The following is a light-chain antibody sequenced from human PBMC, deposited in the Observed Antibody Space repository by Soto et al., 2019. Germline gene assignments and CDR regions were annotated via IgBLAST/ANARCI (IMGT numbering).Light chain of an antibody. CDR3: QHYGTSHT. Sequence: EVVLTQSPGTLSLSPGERATLSCRASQSVSRNYLAWYQQKPGQAPTLLIYGASSRAPGISDRFSGSGSGTDFTLTISRLEPEDSAVYYCQHYGTSHTFGQGTRLEIK. J-gene: IGKJ2*01. CDR1: QSVSRNY. CDR2: GAS. V-gene: IGKV3-20*01.